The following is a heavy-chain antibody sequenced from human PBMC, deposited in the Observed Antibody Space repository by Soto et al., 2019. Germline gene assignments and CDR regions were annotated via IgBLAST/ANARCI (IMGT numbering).Heavy chain of an antibody. J-gene: IGHJ4*02. Sequence: ASVKVSCKASGYTFTSYGISWVRQAPGQGLEWMGWISAYNGNTNYAQKLKGRVTMTTDTSTSTAYMELRSLRSDDTAVYYCARDPTLPPYDSSGYWSPFDYWGQGTLVTVSS. CDR1: GYTFTSYG. CDR2: ISAYNGNT. D-gene: IGHD3-22*01. CDR3: ARDPTLPPYDSSGYWSPFDY. V-gene: IGHV1-18*01.